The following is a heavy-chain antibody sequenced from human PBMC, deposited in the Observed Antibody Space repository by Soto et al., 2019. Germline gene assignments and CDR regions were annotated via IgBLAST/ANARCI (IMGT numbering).Heavy chain of an antibody. J-gene: IGHJ4*02. D-gene: IGHD5-12*01. CDR3: AKEPRGYSGYDIDY. Sequence: GGSLRLSCAASGFTFSRYAMSWVRQAPGKGLEWVSAISGSGGSTYYADSVKGRSTISRDNSKNTLYLQMNSLRAEDTAVYYCAKEPRGYSGYDIDYWGQGTLVTVSS. CDR2: ISGSGGST. V-gene: IGHV3-23*01. CDR1: GFTFSRYA.